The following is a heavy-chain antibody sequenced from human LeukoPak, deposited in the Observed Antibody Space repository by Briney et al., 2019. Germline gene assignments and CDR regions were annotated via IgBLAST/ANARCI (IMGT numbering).Heavy chain of an antibody. CDR1: EFTISRYW. CDR2: INNDGSIT. Sequence: GGSLRLSCAASEFTISRYWMRWVRQAPGKGLVWVSNINNDGSITTYADSVKGRFTISRDNVKNTLFLQMNSLGAEDTALYYCARGWNTTPRSGFDIWGLGTMVTVSS. D-gene: IGHD1/OR15-1a*01. J-gene: IGHJ3*02. V-gene: IGHV3-74*01. CDR3: ARGWNTTPRSGFDI.